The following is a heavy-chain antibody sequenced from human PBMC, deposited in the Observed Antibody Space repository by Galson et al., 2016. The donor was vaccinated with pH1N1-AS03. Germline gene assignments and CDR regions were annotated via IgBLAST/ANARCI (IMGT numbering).Heavy chain of an antibody. V-gene: IGHV3-30*09. CDR1: GFDFSRSP. CDR2: ISFESSNK. Sequence: SLRLSCATSGFDFSRSPMHWVRQAPGKGLEWVSVISFESSNKRYADSVEGRLVISRDNSNNMVYLQTNSLRSEDTAVYYCARGRVFDDSYYGLDVWGQGTTVIVSS. CDR3: ARGRVFDDSYYGLDV. D-gene: IGHD3-10*02. J-gene: IGHJ6*02.